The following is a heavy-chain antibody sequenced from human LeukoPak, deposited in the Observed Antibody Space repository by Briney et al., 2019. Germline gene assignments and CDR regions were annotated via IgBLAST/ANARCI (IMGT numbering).Heavy chain of an antibody. J-gene: IGHJ4*02. Sequence: GGSLRLSCAVSGITLSNYGMSWVRQAPGKGLEWVAGISDSGGRTYYADSVKGRFTISRDNPKNTLYLQMNSLRAEDTAVYFCAKRGVVIRVILVGFHKEAYYFDSWGQGALVTVSS. CDR3: AKRGVVIRVILVGFHKEAYYFDS. D-gene: IGHD3-22*01. CDR2: ISDSGGRT. V-gene: IGHV3-23*01. CDR1: GITLSNYG.